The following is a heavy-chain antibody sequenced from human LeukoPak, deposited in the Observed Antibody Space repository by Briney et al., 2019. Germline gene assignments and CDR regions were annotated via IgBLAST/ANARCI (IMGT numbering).Heavy chain of an antibody. V-gene: IGHV3-21*01. CDR2: ISSSSSYI. D-gene: IGHD6-19*01. CDR3: AREPPGQQWLVPDY. J-gene: IGHJ4*02. CDR1: GFTFSSYS. Sequence: PGGPLRLSCAASGFTFSSYSMNWVRQAPGKGLEWVSSISSSSSYIYYADSVKGRFTISRDNAKNSLYLQMNSLRAEDTAVYYCAREPPGQQWLVPDYWGQGTLVTVSS.